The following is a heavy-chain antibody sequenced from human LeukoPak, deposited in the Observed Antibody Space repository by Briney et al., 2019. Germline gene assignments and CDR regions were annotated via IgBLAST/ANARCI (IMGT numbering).Heavy chain of an antibody. J-gene: IGHJ4*02. CDR2: IYYSGNT. CDR3: ARRGSGKYFDY. Sequence: SETLSLTCTVSSGSFGSYYWSWIRQPPGKGLEWIGYIYYSGNTNYDPSLKSRVTISVDTSKNQFSLKLSSVAAADTAVYYCARRGSGKYFDYWGQGTLVTVSS. D-gene: IGHD3-10*01. CDR1: SGSFGSYY. V-gene: IGHV4-59*08.